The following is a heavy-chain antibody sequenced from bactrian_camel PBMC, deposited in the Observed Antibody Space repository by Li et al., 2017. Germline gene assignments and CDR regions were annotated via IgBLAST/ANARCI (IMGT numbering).Heavy chain of an antibody. CDR3: AAGRDRPNY. Sequence: DVQLVESGGGSVQPGDSLRLSCEASGFTFKTYYMSWVRQAPGKGLEWVSDINSSGRSTNYADSVKGRFTISRDNANNMVYLQMNNLNTEDTALYFCAAGRDRPNYWGQGTQVTVS. CDR1: GFTFKTYY. J-gene: IGHJ4*01. V-gene: IGHV3S40*01. CDR2: INSSGRST.